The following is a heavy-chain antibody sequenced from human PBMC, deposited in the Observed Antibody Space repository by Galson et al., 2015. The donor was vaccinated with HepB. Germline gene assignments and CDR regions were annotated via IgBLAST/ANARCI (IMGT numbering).Heavy chain of an antibody. CDR2: ISAYNGNT. J-gene: IGHJ6*02. Sequence: SVKVSCKASGYTFTSYGISWVRQAPGQGLEWMGWISAYNGNTNYAQKLQGRVTMTTDTSTSTAYMELRSLRSDDTAVYYCARDRTWGTGRLDYGMDVWGQGTTVTVSS. V-gene: IGHV1-18*01. CDR1: GYTFTSYG. D-gene: IGHD7-27*01. CDR3: ARDRTWGTGRLDYGMDV.